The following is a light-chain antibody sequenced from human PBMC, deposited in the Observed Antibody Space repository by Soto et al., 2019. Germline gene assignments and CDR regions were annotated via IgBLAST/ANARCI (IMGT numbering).Light chain of an antibody. Sequence: EIVFTQSPGTLSLSPGERATLSCRASQSVSSSYLAWYQQKPGQAPRLLIYGASSRATGIPDRFSGSGSGTDFTLTISSLEPEDFAVYYCQQYDKWPPTFGQGTKVDIK. CDR3: QQYDKWPPT. V-gene: IGKV3-20*01. CDR2: GAS. CDR1: QSVSSSY. J-gene: IGKJ1*01.